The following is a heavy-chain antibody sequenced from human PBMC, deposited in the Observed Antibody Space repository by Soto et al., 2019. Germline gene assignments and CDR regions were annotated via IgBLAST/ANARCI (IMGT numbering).Heavy chain of an antibody. CDR2: IIPMLRTA. Sequence: QVQLVQTGPEVKKPGSSVRVSCKASGGTFRSDAFSWVRQAPGQGLEWMGGIIPMLRTANYTQKFQGRVTITADASTSTAYMELSGLRFEDTAVYYCARARFLIGGGRSNLDLVDYVGQGTLVTVSS. CDR3: ARARFLIGGGRSNLDLVDY. CDR1: GGTFRSDA. V-gene: IGHV1-69*01. J-gene: IGHJ4*02. D-gene: IGHD2-15*01.